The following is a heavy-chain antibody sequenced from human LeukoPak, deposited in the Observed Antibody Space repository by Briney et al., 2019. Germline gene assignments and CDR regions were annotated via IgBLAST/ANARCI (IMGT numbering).Heavy chain of an antibody. D-gene: IGHD3-10*01. J-gene: IGHJ4*02. CDR3: ARNHIVTGTYFDS. Sequence: PSETLSLTCTVSGDSISSYYWNWIRQPAGRGLEWIGRIYASGYTEYNPSLQTRVPMSVDTSKNEFSLKVDTVTAADIAVYFCARNHIVTGTYFDSWGQGILVTVSS. CDR1: GDSISSYY. V-gene: IGHV4-4*07. CDR2: IYASGYT.